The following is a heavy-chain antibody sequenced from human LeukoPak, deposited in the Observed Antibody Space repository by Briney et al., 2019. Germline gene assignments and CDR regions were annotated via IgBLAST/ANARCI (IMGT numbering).Heavy chain of an antibody. J-gene: IGHJ4*01. Sequence: PGGSLRLSCAASGFTVSSNYMSWVRQAPGKGLEWVSVIYSGGSTYYADSVKGRFTISRDNSKNTLYLQMNSLRAEDTAVYYCARARLGELSLFDYWGQEPWSPSPQ. D-gene: IGHD3-16*02. CDR2: IYSGGST. CDR3: ARARLGELSLFDY. V-gene: IGHV3-53*01. CDR1: GFTVSSNY.